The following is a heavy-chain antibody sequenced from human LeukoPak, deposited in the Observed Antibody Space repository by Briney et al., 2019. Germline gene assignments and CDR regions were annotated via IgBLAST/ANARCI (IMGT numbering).Heavy chain of an antibody. Sequence: GGSLRLSCAASGFSFSTYDMDWARQAPGKGLEWISYISTSSGTIYYADSVKGRFTISRDNAKNSLYLQMSSLRDEDTAVYYCSRGNCFAFDIWGQGTMVTVSS. CDR2: ISTSSGTI. CDR1: GFSFSTYD. J-gene: IGHJ3*02. D-gene: IGHD2-15*01. V-gene: IGHV3-48*02. CDR3: SRGNCFAFDI.